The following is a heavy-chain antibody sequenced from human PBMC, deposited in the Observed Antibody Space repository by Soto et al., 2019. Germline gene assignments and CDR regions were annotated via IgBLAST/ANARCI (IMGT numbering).Heavy chain of an antibody. CDR2: IIPRDGST. J-gene: IGHJ5*02. CDR3: ASEAGVWHHPLNWIDL. D-gene: IGHD6-13*01. Sequence: GASVKVSCKASGYTVTNYYMHWVRQAPGQGLEWMGIIIPRDGSTLYAQKFQGRVTMTTDTSTSTVYMELSSLRSEDTAVYYCASEAGVWHHPLNWIDLWGQGTLVTVSS. CDR1: GYTVTNYY. V-gene: IGHV1-46*01.